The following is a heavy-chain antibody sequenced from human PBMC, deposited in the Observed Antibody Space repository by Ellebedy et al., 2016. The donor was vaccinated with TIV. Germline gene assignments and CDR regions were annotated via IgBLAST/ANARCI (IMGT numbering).Heavy chain of an antibody. CDR2: IYSGGTT. CDR1: GFTVRNNY. Sequence: GESLKISCAASGFTVRNNYMSWVRQAPGKGLEWVSVIYSGGTTFYAASVKGRFTISRDSSQNTLYLQMDSLRAEDTAVYYCASSPSQGYWGQGTLVTVSS. V-gene: IGHV3-53*01. J-gene: IGHJ4*02. CDR3: ASSPSQGY. D-gene: IGHD3-22*01.